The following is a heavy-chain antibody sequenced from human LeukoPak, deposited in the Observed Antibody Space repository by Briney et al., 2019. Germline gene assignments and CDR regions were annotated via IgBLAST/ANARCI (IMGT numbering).Heavy chain of an antibody. V-gene: IGHV3-21*01. CDR2: ISSSSSYI. CDR3: ASYDSSGYSEFDY. J-gene: IGHJ4*02. CDR1: GLTFSSYS. Sequence: KSGGSLRLSCAASGLTFSSYSMTWVRQAPGKGLEWVSSISSSSSYIYYADSVKGRFTISRDNAKNSLYLQMNSLRAEDTAVYYCASYDSSGYSEFDYWGQGTLVTVSS. D-gene: IGHD3-22*01.